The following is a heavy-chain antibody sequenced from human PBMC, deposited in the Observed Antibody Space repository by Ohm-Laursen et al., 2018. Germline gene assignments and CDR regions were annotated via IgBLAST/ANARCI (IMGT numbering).Heavy chain of an antibody. CDR3: ARATRDGYDY. V-gene: IGHV3-48*02. J-gene: IGHJ4*02. CDR2: ISSSSDST. D-gene: IGHD5-24*01. CDR1: GFSFRSYG. Sequence: SLRLSCEASGFSFRSYGMNWVRQAPGKGLEWVSYISSSSDSTYYADSVKGRFTISRDNAKNSLYLQMNSLRDEDTAVYYCARATRDGYDYWGQGTLVTVSS.